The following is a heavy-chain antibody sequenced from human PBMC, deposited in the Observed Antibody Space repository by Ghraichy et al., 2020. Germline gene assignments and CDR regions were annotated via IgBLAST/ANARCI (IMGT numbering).Heavy chain of an antibody. CDR3: ARQEARGDYYGSGSYSYYYFDY. D-gene: IGHD3-10*01. J-gene: IGHJ4*02. CDR1: GGSISSSSYY. V-gene: IGHV4-39*01. Sequence: GSLRLSCTVSGGSISSSSYYWGWIRQPPGKGLEWIGSIYYSGSTYYNPSLKSRVTISVDTSKNQFSLKLSSVTAADTAVYYCARQEARGDYYGSGSYSYYYFDYWGQGTLVTVSS. CDR2: IYYSGST.